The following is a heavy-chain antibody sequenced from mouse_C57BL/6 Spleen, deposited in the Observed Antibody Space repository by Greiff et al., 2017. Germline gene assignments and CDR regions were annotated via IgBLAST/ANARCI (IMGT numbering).Heavy chain of an antibody. D-gene: IGHD1-1*01. CDR1: GYTFTDYY. CDR3: AREGGYYGGGVYCYFDV. Sequence: VQLQQSGPELVKPGASVKISCKASGYTFTDYYMNWVKQSHGKSLEWIGDINPNNGGTSYNQKFKGKATLSVDKSSSTAYMELRRLTSEDSAVYYGAREGGYYGGGVYCYFDVWGQGTPVTVSS. CDR2: INPNNGGT. V-gene: IGHV1-26*01. J-gene: IGHJ1*01.